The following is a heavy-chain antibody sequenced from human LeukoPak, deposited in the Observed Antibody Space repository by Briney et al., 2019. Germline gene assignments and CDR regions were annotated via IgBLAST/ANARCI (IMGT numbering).Heavy chain of an antibody. CDR3: AKDRSYSKPRGVNDY. V-gene: IGHV3-23*01. J-gene: IGHJ4*02. D-gene: IGHD6-13*01. CDR2: ISGSGGST. Sequence: GRSLRLSCAASGFTFDDYAMHWVRQAPGKGLEWVSGISGSGGSTYYADSVKGRFTISRDNSKNTLYLQMNSLRAEDTAVYYCAKDRSYSKPRGVNDYWGQGTLVTVSS. CDR1: GFTFDDYA.